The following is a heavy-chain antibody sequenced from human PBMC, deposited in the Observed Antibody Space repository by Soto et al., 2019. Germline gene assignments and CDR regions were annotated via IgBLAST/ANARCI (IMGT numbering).Heavy chain of an antibody. J-gene: IGHJ3*01. CDR1: GYTFTSYY. CDR3: ASSRYGGNFRVGS. D-gene: IGHD2-21*02. V-gene: IGHV1-46*01. Sequence: QVQLVQSGAEVKKPGASVKVSCKASGYTFTSYYMHWVRQAPGQGLEWMGIINPSGGSTSYAQKFQGRVTMTRDRSTSTVYMELSSLRSEDTAVYYCASSRYGGNFRVGSWGQGTMVTVSS. CDR2: INPSGGST.